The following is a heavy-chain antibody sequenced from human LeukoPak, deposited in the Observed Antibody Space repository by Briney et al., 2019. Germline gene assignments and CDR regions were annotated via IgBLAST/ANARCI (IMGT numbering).Heavy chain of an antibody. D-gene: IGHD5-18*01. V-gene: IGHV3-23*01. J-gene: IGHJ4*01. CDR3: AGRPTGYSSGYIH. CDR2: ISGSAHKI. Sequence: GGSLRLSCAASGFTFSSYAMSWVRQAPEKGLDWVSVISGSAHKIRYADSVKGRFTISRDNSENIVYLQMNNLRVEDTAVYYCAGRPTGYSSGYIHWGQGTLVTVSS. CDR1: GFTFSSYA.